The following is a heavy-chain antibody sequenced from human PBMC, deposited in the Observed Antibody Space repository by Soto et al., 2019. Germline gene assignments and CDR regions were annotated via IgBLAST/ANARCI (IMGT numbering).Heavy chain of an antibody. CDR2: IVPIVGTA. Sequence: SVKVSCKDSGGNFSKYAISWVRQAPGQGLEWMGGIVPIVGTANYAQKFQGRVTITADESTSTAYMELSSLRSEDTAVYYCARMLNSNDNCFGTQGEGPLFT. J-gene: IGHJ5*02. CDR1: GGNFSKYA. CDR3: ARMLNSNDNCFGT. V-gene: IGHV1-69*13. D-gene: IGHD3-22*01.